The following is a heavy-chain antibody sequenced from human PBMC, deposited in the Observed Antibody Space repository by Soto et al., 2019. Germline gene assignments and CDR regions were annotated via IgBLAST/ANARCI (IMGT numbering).Heavy chain of an antibody. CDR3: AHPYCSSTSCYEIYFDY. V-gene: IGHV2-5*02. J-gene: IGHJ4*02. CDR1: GFSLSTSGVG. CDR2: IYWDDDK. D-gene: IGHD2-2*01. Sequence: QITLKESGPTLVKPTQTLTLTCTFSGFSLSTSGVGVGWIRQPPGKALEWLALIYWDDDKRYSPSLKSRLTITKDTSKNQVVLTITNMDPVDTATYYCAHPYCSSTSCYEIYFDYWGQGTLVTVSS.